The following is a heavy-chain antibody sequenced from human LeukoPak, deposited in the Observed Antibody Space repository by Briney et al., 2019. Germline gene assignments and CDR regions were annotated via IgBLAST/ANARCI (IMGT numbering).Heavy chain of an antibody. CDR2: ISGSGGST. Sequence: GGSLRLSCAASGFTFSSYSMNWVRQAPGKGLEWVSAISGSGGSTYYADSVKGRFTISRDNSKNTLYLQMNSLRAEDTAVYYCAREPNYYDSSDDYWGQGTLVTVSS. CDR3: AREPNYYDSSDDY. V-gene: IGHV3-23*01. CDR1: GFTFSSYS. J-gene: IGHJ4*02. D-gene: IGHD3-22*01.